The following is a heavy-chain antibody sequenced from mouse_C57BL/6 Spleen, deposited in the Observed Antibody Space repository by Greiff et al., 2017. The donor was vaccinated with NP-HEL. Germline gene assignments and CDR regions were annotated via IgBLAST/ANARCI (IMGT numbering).Heavy chain of an antibody. CDR1: GYTFTSYW. CDR3: ARGDYGDG. J-gene: IGHJ2*01. CDR2: IDPSDSDT. D-gene: IGHD2-13*01. V-gene: IGHV1-52*01. Sequence: VQLQQPGAELVRPGSSVKLSCKASGYTFTSYWMHWVKQRPIQGLEWIGNIDPSDSDTHYNQKFKDKATLTVDKSSSTAYMQLSSLTSEDSAVYYCARGDYGDGWGQGTTLTVSS.